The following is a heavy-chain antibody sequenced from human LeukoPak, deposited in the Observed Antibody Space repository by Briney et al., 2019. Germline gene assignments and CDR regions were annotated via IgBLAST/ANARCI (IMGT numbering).Heavy chain of an antibody. CDR2: ITSGGDYI. Sequence: PAGSLRLSCAASGFTFNTFNMNWVRQAPGKGLEWVSSITSGGDYIYYADSAKGRFTTSRDNAKNSLSLQLNSLRVEDTAVYYCARGHYDVLAASYKWTPDYWGQGTLVTVSS. D-gene: IGHD3-9*01. CDR1: GFTFNTFN. V-gene: IGHV3-21*01. CDR3: ARGHYDVLAASYKWTPDY. J-gene: IGHJ4*02.